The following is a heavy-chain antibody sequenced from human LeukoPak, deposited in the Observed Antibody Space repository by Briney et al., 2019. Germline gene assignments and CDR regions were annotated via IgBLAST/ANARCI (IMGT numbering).Heavy chain of an antibody. J-gene: IGHJ5*02. D-gene: IGHD3-10*01. Sequence: ASVKVSCKASGYTFTSYGISWVRQAPGQGLEWMGWISAYNGNTNYAQKLQGRVTMTTDTSTSTAYMELRSLRSDDTAVYYCARVTMVRGVTMSWFDPWGQGTLVTVSS. V-gene: IGHV1-18*01. CDR2: ISAYNGNT. CDR3: ARVTMVRGVTMSWFDP. CDR1: GYTFTSYG.